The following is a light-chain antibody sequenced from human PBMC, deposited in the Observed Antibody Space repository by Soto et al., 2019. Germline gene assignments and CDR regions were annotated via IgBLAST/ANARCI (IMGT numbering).Light chain of an antibody. V-gene: IGKV1-5*03. Sequence: DIQMTQSPSTLSASVGDRVTITCRASQSISSWLAWYQQKPGQAPKLLIYKASSLESGVPSRFSGSGSGTAFTLTISSLQPDDFATYYCQQYNSYWTFGQGTKVEIK. CDR3: QQYNSYWT. CDR1: QSISSW. J-gene: IGKJ1*01. CDR2: KAS.